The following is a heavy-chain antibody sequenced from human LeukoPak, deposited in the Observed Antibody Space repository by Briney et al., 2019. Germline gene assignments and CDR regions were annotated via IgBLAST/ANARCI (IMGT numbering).Heavy chain of an antibody. CDR3: AREAVQLWARHFDY. V-gene: IGHV3-33*01. D-gene: IGHD5-18*01. CDR2: IWYDGSNK. CDR1: GFTFSSYG. J-gene: IGHJ4*02. Sequence: PGGSLRLSCAASGFTFSSYGMHWVRQAPGKGLEWVAVIWYDGSNKYYADSVKGRFNISRDNSKNTLYLQMNSLRAEDTAVYYCAREAVQLWARHFDYWGQGTLVTVSS.